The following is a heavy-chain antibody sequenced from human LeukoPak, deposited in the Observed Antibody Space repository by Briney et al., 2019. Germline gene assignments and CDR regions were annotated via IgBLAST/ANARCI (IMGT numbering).Heavy chain of an antibody. CDR1: GGSINSGAYS. V-gene: IGHV4-61*02. CDR3: ARSDSSRFDP. Sequence: SETLSLTCAVSGGSINSGAYSWSWIRQPAGKGLEWIGRIYTSGSTNYNPSLKSRVTMSVDTSKNQFSLKLSSVTAADTAVYYCARSDSSRFDPWGQGTLVTVSS. J-gene: IGHJ5*02. CDR2: IYTSGST.